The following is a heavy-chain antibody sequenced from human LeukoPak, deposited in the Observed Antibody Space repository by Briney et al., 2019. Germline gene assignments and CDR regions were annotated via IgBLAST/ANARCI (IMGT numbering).Heavy chain of an antibody. D-gene: IGHD6-25*01. J-gene: IGHJ4*02. CDR2: IYPDDSDT. Sequence: GESLKISCNASGYXFTTYWISWVRQMPGKGLECLGIIYPDDSDTRYSPSFQGQVTISADKSISTAYLQWSSLKASDTAMYYCARAAYFDYWGQGTLVTVSS. CDR1: GYXFTTYW. CDR3: ARAAYFDY. V-gene: IGHV5-51*01.